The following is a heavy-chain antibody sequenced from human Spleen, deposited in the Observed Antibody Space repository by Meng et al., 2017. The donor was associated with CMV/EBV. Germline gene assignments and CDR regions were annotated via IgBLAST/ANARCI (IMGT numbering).Heavy chain of an antibody. Sequence: ASVKVSCKASGYTLTGYHVHWIRQAPGQGLEWMGWINPNTDDTDYAQKFQGRVTVTRDTSMSTVYMELSGLRSDDRAVYYCARGKRGGGYESLDYWGQGTPVTVSS. CDR1: GYTLTGYH. CDR2: INPNTDDT. J-gene: IGHJ4*02. D-gene: IGHD5-12*01. CDR3: ARGKRGGGYESLDY. V-gene: IGHV1-2*02.